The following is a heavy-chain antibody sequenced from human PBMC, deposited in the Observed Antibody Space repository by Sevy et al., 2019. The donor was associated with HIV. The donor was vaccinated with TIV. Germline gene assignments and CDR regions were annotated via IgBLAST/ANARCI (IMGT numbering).Heavy chain of an antibody. CDR1: GFTFSSYD. J-gene: IGHJ6*02. D-gene: IGHD3-3*01. CDR2: ISYDGSNK. CDR3: AKGGKNFWDSEDYHYVMDV. V-gene: IGHV3-30*18. Sequence: GGSLRLSCAASGFTFSSYDLHWVRQAPGKGLECVAVISYDGSNKYYADSVKGRFTISRDNSKNTLFLHMNSLGAEDTGVYYCAKGGKNFWDSEDYHYVMDVWGPGTTVTVSS.